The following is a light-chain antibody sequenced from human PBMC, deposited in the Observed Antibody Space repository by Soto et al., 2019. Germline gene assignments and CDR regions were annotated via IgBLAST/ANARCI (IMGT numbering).Light chain of an antibody. Sequence: EIVLTQSPATLSLSPGEGATLSCRASQSVGTSFGWYQQKPGQAPRLVIYEASYRAAGIPARFSGSGSGTDFTLTITSLESEDFAVYYCPQLSGRPPTFGGGTQVEIK. CDR3: PQLSGRPPT. CDR1: QSVGTS. CDR2: EAS. J-gene: IGKJ4*01. V-gene: IGKV3-11*01.